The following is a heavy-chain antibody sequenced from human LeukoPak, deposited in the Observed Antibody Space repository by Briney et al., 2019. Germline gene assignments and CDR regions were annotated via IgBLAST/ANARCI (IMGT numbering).Heavy chain of an antibody. CDR2: IYYSGST. CDR3: ARSSYYDSSGYPTPLGY. Sequence: SETLSLTCTVSGGSISSSSYYWGWIRQPPGKGLEWIGSIYYSGSTYYNPSLKSRVTISVDTSKNQFSLKLSSVTAADTAVYYRARSSYYDSSGYPTPLGYWGQGTLVTVSS. D-gene: IGHD3-22*01. V-gene: IGHV4-39*01. J-gene: IGHJ4*02. CDR1: GGSISSSSYY.